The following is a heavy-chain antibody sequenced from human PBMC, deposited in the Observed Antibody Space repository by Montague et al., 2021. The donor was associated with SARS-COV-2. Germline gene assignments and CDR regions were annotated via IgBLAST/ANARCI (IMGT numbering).Heavy chain of an antibody. CDR1: GFSLSSTGVG. D-gene: IGHD1-14*01. Sequence: VKPTQTLTLTCAFSGFSLSSTGVGVGWLRPPPGKSLEWLTLIYWDDGKRYNPSLSSRLAITKDTSKNQAVLTLTNLNAADTATYYCAHTNATGAWPIDYWGQGTLVTVSS. CDR2: IYWDDGK. CDR3: AHTNATGAWPIDY. V-gene: IGHV2-5*02. J-gene: IGHJ4*02.